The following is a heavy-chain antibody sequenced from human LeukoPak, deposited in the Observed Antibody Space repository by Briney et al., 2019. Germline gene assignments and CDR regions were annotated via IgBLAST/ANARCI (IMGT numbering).Heavy chain of an antibody. Sequence: SETLSLTCAVYGGSFSGYYWSWIRQPPGKGLEWIGYLHSDGSTNYNPSLKSRVTTSVETSKNQFSLKLTSVTAADTAIYYCVRFGTFGENWFDPWGQGTLVTVSS. D-gene: IGHD3-10*01. CDR1: GGSFSGYY. CDR2: LHSDGST. CDR3: VRFGTFGENWFDP. J-gene: IGHJ5*02. V-gene: IGHV4-59*01.